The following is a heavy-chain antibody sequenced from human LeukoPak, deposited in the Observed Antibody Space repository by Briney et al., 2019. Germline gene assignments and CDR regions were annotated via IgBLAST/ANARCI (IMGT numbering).Heavy chain of an antibody. V-gene: IGHV3-21*01. J-gene: IGHJ4*03. Sequence: GGSLRLSCVASGLTFNNYNMNWVRQAPGKGLEWVSLISSDGSYIYYADSVGGRFTISRDNAKNSLYLQMNSLRAEDTAVYFCASPHYCSGSSCCFGYWGQGTLVTVSS. CDR1: GLTFNNYN. CDR2: ISSDGSYI. CDR3: ASPHYCSGSSCCFGY. D-gene: IGHD2-15*01.